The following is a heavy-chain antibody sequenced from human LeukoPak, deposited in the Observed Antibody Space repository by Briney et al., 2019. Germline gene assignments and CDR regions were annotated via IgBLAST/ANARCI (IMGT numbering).Heavy chain of an antibody. CDR1: GFTFSSYE. Sequence: PGGSLRLSCAASGFTFSSYEMNWVRQAPGKGLEWVSYITSGGSTIYYADFVKGRFTISRDNARNSLYLQMNSLRAEDTAVYYCARGEQQLDPYYYYYYMDVWGKGTTVTISS. J-gene: IGHJ6*03. D-gene: IGHD6-13*01. CDR2: ITSGGSTI. CDR3: ARGEQQLDPYYYYYYMDV. V-gene: IGHV3-48*03.